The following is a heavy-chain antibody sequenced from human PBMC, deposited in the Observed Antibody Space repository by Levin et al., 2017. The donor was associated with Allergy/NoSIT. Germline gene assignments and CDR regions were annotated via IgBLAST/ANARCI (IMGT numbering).Heavy chain of an antibody. V-gene: IGHV3-72*01. J-gene: IGHJ3*02. Sequence: SCAASGFIFSDHYMDWVRQAPGKGLEWVGRTRNKANSYTTEYAASVKGRFTISRDDSQSSLYLQMNSLKTEDTAVYYCARRIVTTGGSETFDIWGQGTMVTVSS. CDR3: ARRIVTTGGSETFDI. CDR1: GFIFSDHY. D-gene: IGHD5-12*01. CDR2: TRNKANSYTT.